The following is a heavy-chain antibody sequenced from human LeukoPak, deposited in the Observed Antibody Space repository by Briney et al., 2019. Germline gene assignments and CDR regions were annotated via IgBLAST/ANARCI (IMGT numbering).Heavy chain of an antibody. V-gene: IGHV3-23*01. D-gene: IGHD5-24*01. CDR1: GFTFASYG. Sequence: GGSLRLSCAASGFTFASYGMNWARQAPGKGLEWVSVISGGGSDTYYADSVKGRFTISRDNSKNTLYLQMNSLRAEDTAVYYCAKEVMAYSFYGTDAWGQGTTVTVSS. J-gene: IGHJ6*02. CDR3: AKEVMAYSFYGTDA. CDR2: ISGGGSDT.